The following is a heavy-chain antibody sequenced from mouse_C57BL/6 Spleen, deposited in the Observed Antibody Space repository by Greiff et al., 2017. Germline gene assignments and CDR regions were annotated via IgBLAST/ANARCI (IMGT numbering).Heavy chain of an antibody. V-gene: IGHV1-53*01. J-gene: IGHJ3*01. D-gene: IGHD2-2*01. CDR3: ARDGYDSAWFAD. Sequence: QVQLQQPGTELVKPGASVKLSCKASGYTFTSYWMHWVKQRPGQGLEWIGNINPSNGGTNYNEKFKSKATLTVDKSSSTAYMQLSSRTSEDAAVYYCARDGYDSAWFADWGQGTLVTVSA. CDR2: INPSNGGT. CDR1: GYTFTSYW.